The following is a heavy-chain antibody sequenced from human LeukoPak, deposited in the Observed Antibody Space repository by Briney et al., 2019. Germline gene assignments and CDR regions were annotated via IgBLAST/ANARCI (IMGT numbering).Heavy chain of an antibody. Sequence: ASVKVSCKASGYTFTDYYIHWVRQAPGQGLEWMAWMNPNSGGTSYAQKFQGRVTMTRDTSISTAYTELSRLRFDDTAVYYCARNKEGKSLDYWGQGTLVTVSS. CDR1: GYTFTDYY. CDR3: ARNKEGKSLDY. J-gene: IGHJ4*02. V-gene: IGHV1-2*02. CDR2: MNPNSGGT.